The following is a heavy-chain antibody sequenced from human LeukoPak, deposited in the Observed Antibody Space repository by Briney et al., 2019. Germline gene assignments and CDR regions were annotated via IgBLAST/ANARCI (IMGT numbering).Heavy chain of an antibody. CDR3: AREPLSFGSGGPDAFDI. Sequence: SETLSLTCTVSGGSISNSSSYWGWIRQPPGKGLEWIGSIYYSGSTYYNPSLKSRVTMSVDTSKNQFSLKLSSVTAADTAVYYCAREPLSFGSGGPDAFDIWGQGTMVTVSS. D-gene: IGHD3-10*01. V-gene: IGHV4-39*07. CDR2: IYYSGST. CDR1: GGSISNSSSY. J-gene: IGHJ3*02.